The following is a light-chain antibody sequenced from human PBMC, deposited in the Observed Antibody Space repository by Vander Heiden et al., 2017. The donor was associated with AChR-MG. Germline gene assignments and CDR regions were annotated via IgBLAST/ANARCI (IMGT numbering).Light chain of an antibody. CDR3: LQYSNYPWT. J-gene: IGKJ1*01. Sequence: DIQMTQSPSSLSASVGDRVTITCRSSQGITNDLGWYQQKPGNAPKRLIYETSTLQSGVPSRFSGSGSETDFTLTISSLQPEDFATYYCLQYSNYPWTFGLGTKVEIK. CDR1: QGITND. CDR2: ETS. V-gene: IGKV1-17*01.